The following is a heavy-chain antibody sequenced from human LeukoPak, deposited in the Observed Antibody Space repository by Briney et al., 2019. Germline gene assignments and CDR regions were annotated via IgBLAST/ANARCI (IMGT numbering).Heavy chain of an antibody. CDR3: ARRLDS. CDR1: GVILTTYD. Sequence: GGSLRLSCAASGVILTTYDMNWVRQAPGKGLEWVSFISGSDSSIYYADSVKGRFTISRDNAKNALYLQMNSLRAEDTAVYYCARRLDSWGQGTLVTVSS. J-gene: IGHJ4*02. CDR2: ISGSDSSI. V-gene: IGHV3-48*01.